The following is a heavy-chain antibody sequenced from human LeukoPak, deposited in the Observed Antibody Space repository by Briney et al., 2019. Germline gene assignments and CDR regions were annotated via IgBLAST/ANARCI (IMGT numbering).Heavy chain of an antibody. V-gene: IGHV3-21*01. CDR1: GFTFSSYS. J-gene: IGHJ6*02. D-gene: IGHD3-10*01. Sequence: GSLRLSCAASGFTFSSYSMNWVRQAAGKGLEWVSSISSSSSYIYYADSVKGQFTISRDNAKNSLYMQMNSLRAEGTAVYYCARLYGSGPYYGMDVWGQGTTVTVSS. CDR3: ARLYGSGPYYGMDV. CDR2: ISSSSSYI.